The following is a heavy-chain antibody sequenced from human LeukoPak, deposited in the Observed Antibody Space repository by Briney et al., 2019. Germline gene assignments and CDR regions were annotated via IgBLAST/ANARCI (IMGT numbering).Heavy chain of an antibody. J-gene: IGHJ4*02. Sequence: GGSLRLSCAASGFTFSSYSMNWVRQAPGKGLEWVSSISSSSSYIYYADSVKGRFTISRDNAKNSLYLQMNSLRAEDTAVYYCARCHTTVTTFDYWGQGTLVTV. CDR1: GFTFSSYS. CDR3: ARCHTTVTTFDY. D-gene: IGHD4-17*01. V-gene: IGHV3-21*01. CDR2: ISSSSSYI.